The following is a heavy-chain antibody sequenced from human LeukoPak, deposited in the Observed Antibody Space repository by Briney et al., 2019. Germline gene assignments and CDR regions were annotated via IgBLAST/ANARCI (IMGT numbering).Heavy chain of an antibody. CDR2: IYGGGST. Sequence: GGSLRLSCAASGFTVSSNYMSWVRQAPGKGLEWVSLIYGGGSTHYADSVKGRFTISRHNSKNTLYLQLNSLKASDTAMYYCARQGGWLQLFGYWGQGTLVTVSS. CDR1: GFTVSSNY. D-gene: IGHD5-24*01. J-gene: IGHJ4*02. CDR3: ARQGGWLQLFGY. V-gene: IGHV3-53*01.